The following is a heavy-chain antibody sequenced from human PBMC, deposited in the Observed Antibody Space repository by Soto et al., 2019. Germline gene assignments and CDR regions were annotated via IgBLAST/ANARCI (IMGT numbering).Heavy chain of an antibody. CDR3: AKTPYGDYVHSYFDY. Sequence: QPGGSLRLSCAASGFTFNSYAMSWVRQAPGKGLEWVSAISGSGGSTYYADSVKGRFTISRDNSKNTLYLQMNSLRAEDTAVYYCAKTPYGDYVHSYFDYWGQGTLVTVSS. CDR2: ISGSGGST. J-gene: IGHJ4*02. D-gene: IGHD4-17*01. V-gene: IGHV3-23*01. CDR1: GFTFNSYA.